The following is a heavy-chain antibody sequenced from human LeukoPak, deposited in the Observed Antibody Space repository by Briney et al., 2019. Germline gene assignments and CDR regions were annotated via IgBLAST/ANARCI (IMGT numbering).Heavy chain of an antibody. V-gene: IGHV3-33*06. J-gene: IGHJ4*02. Sequence: HPGGSLRLSCAASGFTYSHYGMHWVRQAPGKGLEWVAVIWSDATEKYYGDAVKGRFTISRDNSRNTLYLQMNSLRAEDTAVYYCAKDAQRGFGYSNSLENWGQGTLVTVSS. CDR2: IWSDATEK. CDR3: AKDAQRGFGYSNSLEN. CDR1: GFTYSHYG. D-gene: IGHD4-11*01.